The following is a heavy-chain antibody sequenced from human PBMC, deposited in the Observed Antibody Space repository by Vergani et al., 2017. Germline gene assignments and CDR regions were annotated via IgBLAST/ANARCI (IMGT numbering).Heavy chain of an antibody. D-gene: IGHD3-3*01. CDR1: GGTFSSYA. CDR3: ARGELSSYYDFWSGYLGWFDP. J-gene: IGHJ5*02. CDR2: IIPIFGTA. Sequence: QVQLVRSGAEVKKPGSSVKVSCKASGGTFSSYAISWVRQAPGQGLEWMGGIIPIFGTANYAQKFQGRVTITADESTSTAYMELSSLRSEDTAVYYCARGELSSYYDFWSGYLGWFDPWGQGTLVTVSS. V-gene: IGHV1-69*01.